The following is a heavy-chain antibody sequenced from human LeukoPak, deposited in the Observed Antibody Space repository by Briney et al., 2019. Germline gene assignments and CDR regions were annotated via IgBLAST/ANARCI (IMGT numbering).Heavy chain of an antibody. J-gene: IGHJ4*02. CDR1: GYTFTSYA. Sequence: ASVKVSCKASGYTFTSYAMNWVRQAPGQGLEWMGLINTNTGNPTYAQGFTGRFVFSLDTSVSTAYLQISSLKAEDTAVYYCARSYAEAEGPTTREVTTYTFDYWGQGTLVTVSS. CDR2: INTNTGNP. V-gene: IGHV7-4-1*02. D-gene: IGHD4-17*01. CDR3: ARSYAEAEGPTTREVTTYTFDY.